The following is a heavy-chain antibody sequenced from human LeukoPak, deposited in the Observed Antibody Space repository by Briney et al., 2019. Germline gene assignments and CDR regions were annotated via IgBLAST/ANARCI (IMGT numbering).Heavy chain of an antibody. CDR1: GGSMSSDDYY. CDR3: ARMNYGDNWFDP. D-gene: IGHD4-17*01. J-gene: IGHJ5*02. V-gene: IGHV4-39*07. Sequence: SETLSLTCSVSGGSMSSDDYYWGWIRQPPGKGLEWIGNIYYRGSAHYNPSLESRVTISADTSENQFSLRLTSVTAADTAVYYCARMNYGDNWFDPWGQGTLVTVSS. CDR2: IYYRGSA.